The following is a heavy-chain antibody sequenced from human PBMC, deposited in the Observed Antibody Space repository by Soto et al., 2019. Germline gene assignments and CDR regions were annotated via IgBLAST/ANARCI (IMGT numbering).Heavy chain of an antibody. V-gene: IGHV2-5*02. Sequence: QITLKESGPTRVKPTQTLTLTCTFSGFSLTSRPMGVGWIRQAPGKALEWLVFIYWDVDKRYSPSLKSRLTITKDTSGNQVVLTMTNMDPVDTATYYCAHRLSGYNWNGGYFDYWGQGALVTVSS. J-gene: IGHJ4*02. CDR2: IYWDVDK. CDR1: GFSLTSRPMG. CDR3: AHRLSGYNWNGGYFDY. D-gene: IGHD1-1*01.